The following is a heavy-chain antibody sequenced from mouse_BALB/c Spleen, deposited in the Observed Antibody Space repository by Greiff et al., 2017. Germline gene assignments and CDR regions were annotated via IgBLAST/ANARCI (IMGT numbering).Heavy chain of an antibody. J-gene: IGHJ1*01. CDR1: GYAFSSSW. V-gene: IGHV1-82*01. D-gene: IGHD2-1*01. Sequence: QVQLQQSGPELVKPGASVKISCKASGYAFSSSWMNWVKQRPGQGLEWIGRIYPGDGDTNYNGKFKGKATLTADKSSSTAYMQLSSLTSVDSAVYFCARGGGNYMGLDWYFDVWGAGTTVTVSS. CDR3: ARGGGNYMGLDWYFDV. CDR2: IYPGDGDT.